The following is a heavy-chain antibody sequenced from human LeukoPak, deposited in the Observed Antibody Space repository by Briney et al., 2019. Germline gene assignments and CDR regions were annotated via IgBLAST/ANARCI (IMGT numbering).Heavy chain of an antibody. V-gene: IGHV3-21*01. Sequence: PGGSLRLSCAASGFTFSSYGMSWVRQAPGKGLEWVSAISGSSSYIYYADSVKGRFTISRDNAKNSLYLQMNSLRAEDTAVYYCARAYYGSGSYYVDYWGQGTLVIVSS. D-gene: IGHD3-10*01. J-gene: IGHJ4*02. CDR2: ISGSSSYI. CDR1: GFTFSSYG. CDR3: ARAYYGSGSYYVDY.